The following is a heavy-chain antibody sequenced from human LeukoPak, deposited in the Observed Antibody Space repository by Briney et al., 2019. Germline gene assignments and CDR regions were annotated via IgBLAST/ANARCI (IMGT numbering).Heavy chain of an antibody. Sequence: SQTLSLTCAISGGIVSSNSAAWNWIRQSPSRGLEWLGRTYYRSKWYNDYAVSVKSRITINPDTSKNQFSLQLNSVTPEDTAVYYCARDLGDYYDSRRFDYWGQGTLVTVSS. CDR1: GGIVSSNSAA. CDR2: TYYRSKWYN. V-gene: IGHV6-1*01. CDR3: ARDLGDYYDSRRFDY. J-gene: IGHJ4*02. D-gene: IGHD3-22*01.